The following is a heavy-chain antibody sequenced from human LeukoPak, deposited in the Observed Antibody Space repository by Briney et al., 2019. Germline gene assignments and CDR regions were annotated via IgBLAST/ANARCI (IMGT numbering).Heavy chain of an antibody. CDR3: AKIHCISTNCNHIWTYFDY. D-gene: IGHD2-2*01. CDR2: ITVNNGYT. Sequence: ASVKVSCKAAGYTFTSHGFIWLRQAPGQGLEWMGWITVNNGYTKYAQELQGRVTMTTDTSTSTAYMELRSLRSDDTAVYYCAKIHCISTNCNHIWTYFDYWGQGTLVTVSS. V-gene: IGHV1-18*01. J-gene: IGHJ4*02. CDR1: GYTFTSHG.